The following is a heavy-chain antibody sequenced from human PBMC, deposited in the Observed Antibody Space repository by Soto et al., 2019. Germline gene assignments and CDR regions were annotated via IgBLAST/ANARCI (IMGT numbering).Heavy chain of an antibody. J-gene: IGHJ4*02. Sequence: QPGGSLSLSCAASGFTFSSYAMSWVRQAPGKGLEWVSAISGSGGSTYYADSVKGRFTISRDNSKNTLYLQMNSLRAEDTAVYYCAKASSSYFGVDYFDYWGQGTLVTVSS. D-gene: IGHD3-3*01. CDR1: GFTFSSYA. CDR3: AKASSSYFGVDYFDY. V-gene: IGHV3-23*01. CDR2: ISGSGGST.